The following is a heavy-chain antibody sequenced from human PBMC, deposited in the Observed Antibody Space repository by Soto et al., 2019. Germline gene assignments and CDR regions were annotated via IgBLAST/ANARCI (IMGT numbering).Heavy chain of an antibody. D-gene: IGHD2-8*02. CDR2: VYYTGST. J-gene: IGHJ4*02. CDR1: GGYISGSY. V-gene: IGHV4-59*01. Sequence: SETLSLTCSVSGGYISGSYWSWIRQSPGKGLEWLGYVYYTGSTNYSPSLRSRVSISVDTSKNEFSLRLSSVTAADTAVDFCGRSAAAPGGHFDDGGKGTQVPVSS. CDR3: GRSAAAPGGHFDD.